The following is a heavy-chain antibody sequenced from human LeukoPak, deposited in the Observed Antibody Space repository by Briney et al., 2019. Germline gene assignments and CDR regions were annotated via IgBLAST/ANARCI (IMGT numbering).Heavy chain of an antibody. CDR3: ARTSPPSIGVGYPYYFDC. CDR2: IIPNSGGT. D-gene: IGHD3-3*01. Sequence: ASVKVSCKASGYTFTGYYMHWVRQAPGEGLEWMGWIIPNSGGTNYAQKFQGRVTMTRDTSISTAYMELSRLRSDDTAVYYCARTSPPSIGVGYPYYFDCWGQGTLVTVSS. J-gene: IGHJ4*02. V-gene: IGHV1-2*02. CDR1: GYTFTGYY.